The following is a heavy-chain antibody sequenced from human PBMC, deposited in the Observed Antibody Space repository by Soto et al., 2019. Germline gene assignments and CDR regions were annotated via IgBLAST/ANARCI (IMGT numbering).Heavy chain of an antibody. Sequence: PXETLSLTCAVSGYSISSGHSWGWIRQPPGKGLEWIGSIFHTGSTYYNPSLKSRVTLSVDTSKNQFSLKLSSVTAADTAVYFCATLPRLDGMDVWGQGTTVTVSS. V-gene: IGHV4-38-2*01. D-gene: IGHD6-25*01. CDR1: GYSISSGHS. CDR3: ATLPRLDGMDV. J-gene: IGHJ6*02. CDR2: IFHTGST.